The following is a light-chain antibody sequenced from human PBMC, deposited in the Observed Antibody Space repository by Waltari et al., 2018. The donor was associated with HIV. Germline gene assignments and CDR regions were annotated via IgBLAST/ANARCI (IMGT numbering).Light chain of an antibody. J-gene: IGLJ3*02. Sequence: QAGLTQPPSVSKGLRQTATLTCTGNRNNVGYEGAAWLQQHQGHPPQLLSCRNNNRPSGISERFSASRSGDTASLTITGLQPEDEADYYCTAWDSSLSAWVFGGGTKLTVL. CDR2: RNN. V-gene: IGLV10-54*01. CDR1: RNNVGYEG. CDR3: TAWDSSLSAWV.